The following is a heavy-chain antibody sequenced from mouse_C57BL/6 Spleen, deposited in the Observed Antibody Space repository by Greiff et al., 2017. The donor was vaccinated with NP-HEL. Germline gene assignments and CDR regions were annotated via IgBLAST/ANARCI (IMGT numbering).Heavy chain of an antibody. D-gene: IGHD2-5*01. CDR2: INPNNGGT. CDR3: ARNTNSNLAWFAY. J-gene: IGHJ3*01. V-gene: IGHV1-18*01. Sequence: EVQLQQSGPELVKPGASVKIPCKASGYTFTDYNMDWVKQSHGKSLEWIGDINPNNGGTIYNQKFKGKATLTVDKSSSTAYMELRSLTSEDTAVYYCARNTNSNLAWFAYWGQGTLVTVSA. CDR1: GYTFTDYN.